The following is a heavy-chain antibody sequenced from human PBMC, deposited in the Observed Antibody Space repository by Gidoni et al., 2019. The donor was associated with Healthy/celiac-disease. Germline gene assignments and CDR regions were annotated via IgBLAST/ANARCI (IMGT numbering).Heavy chain of an antibody. CDR2: IDWDDDK. CDR3: ARIRLDVWAHYYYYGMDV. D-gene: IGHD3-16*01. Sequence: QVTLRESGPALVKPTQTLTLTCTFSGFSLSTSGMCVSWIRQPPGKALEWLALIDWDDDKYYSTSLKTRLTISKDTSKNQVVLTMTNMDPVDTATYYCARIRLDVWAHYYYYGMDVWGQGTTVTVSS. J-gene: IGHJ6*02. V-gene: IGHV2-70*01. CDR1: GFSLSTSGMC.